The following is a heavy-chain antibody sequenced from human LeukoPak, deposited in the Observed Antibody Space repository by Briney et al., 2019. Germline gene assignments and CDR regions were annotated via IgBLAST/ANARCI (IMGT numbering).Heavy chain of an antibody. CDR2: FSGSGGNT. CDR1: GFTFSSYA. J-gene: IGHJ3*02. V-gene: IGHV3-23*01. CDR3: ARVRVGATYGGAFDI. D-gene: IGHD1-26*01. Sequence: GGSLRLSCAASGFTFSSYAMSWVRQAPGKGLEWVSSFSGSGGNTYYADSVKGRFTISRDNSKNTLYLQMNSLRAEDMAVYSCARVRVGATYGGAFDIWGQGTMVTVSS.